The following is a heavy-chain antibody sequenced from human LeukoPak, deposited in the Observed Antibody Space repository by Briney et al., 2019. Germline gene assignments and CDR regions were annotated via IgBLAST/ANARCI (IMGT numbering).Heavy chain of an antibody. CDR2: ISSSSSYI. Sequence: GGSLRLSCAASGFTFSSCSMNWVRQAPGKGLEWVSSISSSSSYIYYADSVKGRFTISRDNAKNSLYLQMNSLRAEDTAVYYCARDGGYSSGWYPPLSFDNWFDPWGQGTLVTVSS. CDR3: ARDGGYSSGWYPPLSFDNWFDP. J-gene: IGHJ5*02. CDR1: GFTFSSCS. V-gene: IGHV3-21*01. D-gene: IGHD6-19*01.